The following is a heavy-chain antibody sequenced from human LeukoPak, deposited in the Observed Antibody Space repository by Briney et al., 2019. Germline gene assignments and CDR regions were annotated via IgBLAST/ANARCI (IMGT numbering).Heavy chain of an antibody. J-gene: IGHJ4*02. CDR1: GGSLSGYY. D-gene: IGHD1-1*01. Sequence: SETLSLTCAVSGGSLSGYYWSWIRQPPETGLEWIGEINHSGSTNYHPSLKSRITISVDTSKKQFSLDLSSVTAADTAMYYCARGLENWNVYIFDYWGQGTLVTVSS. V-gene: IGHV4-34*01. CDR2: INHSGST. CDR3: ARGLENWNVYIFDY.